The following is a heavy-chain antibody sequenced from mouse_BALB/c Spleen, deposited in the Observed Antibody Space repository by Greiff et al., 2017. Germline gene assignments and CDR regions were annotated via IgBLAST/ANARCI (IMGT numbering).Heavy chain of an antibody. J-gene: IGHJ4*01. CDR3: TRRYGYDDAMDY. Sequence: VQGVESGAELVKPGASVKLSCKASGYTFTSYYMYWVKQRPGQGLEWIGEINPSNGGTNFNEKFKSKATLTVDKSSSTAYMQLSSLTSEDSAVYYCTRRYGYDDAMDYWGQGTSVTVSS. D-gene: IGHD2-2*01. V-gene: IGHV1S81*02. CDR1: GYTFTSYY. CDR2: INPSNGGT.